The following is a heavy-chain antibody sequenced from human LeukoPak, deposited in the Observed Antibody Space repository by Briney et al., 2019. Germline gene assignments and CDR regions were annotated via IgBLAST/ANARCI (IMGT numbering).Heavy chain of an antibody. D-gene: IGHD6-13*01. Sequence: GGSLRLSCAASGFTFSSYAMSWVRQAPGKGLEWVSAISGSGGSTYYADSVKGRFTISRDNSKNTLYLQMNSLRAEDTAVYYCAKPGYSSSWLLYYFDYWGQGTLVTVSS. J-gene: IGHJ4*02. V-gene: IGHV3-23*01. CDR1: GFTFSSYA. CDR3: AKPGYSSSWLLYYFDY. CDR2: ISGSGGST.